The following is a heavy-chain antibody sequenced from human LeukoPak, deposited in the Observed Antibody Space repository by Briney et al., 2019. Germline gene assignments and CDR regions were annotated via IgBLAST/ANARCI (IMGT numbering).Heavy chain of an antibody. V-gene: IGHV4-59*01. CDR3: ARSRRSSGLDY. CDR2: IYYSGST. J-gene: IGHJ4*02. CDR1: GGSISSYY. D-gene: IGHD6-19*01. Sequence: PSETLSLTCTVSGGSISSYYWSWIRQPPGKGLEWIGYIYYSGSTNYNPSLKSRVTISVDTSKNQFSLKLSSVTVADTAVYYCARSRRSSGLDYWGQGTLVTVSS.